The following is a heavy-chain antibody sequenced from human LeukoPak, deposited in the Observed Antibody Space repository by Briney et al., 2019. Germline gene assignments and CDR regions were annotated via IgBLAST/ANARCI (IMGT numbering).Heavy chain of an antibody. CDR3: ARTVSGYYFDA. Sequence: PSETLSLTCTVSSGSTNDYWSWIRQPPGKRLEWIGYVAYSGATNYNLSFKSRVTISLDTSKTQFSLKLSSVTAAGTAFYYCARTVSGYYFDAWGPGTLVTVSS. CDR1: SGSTNDY. J-gene: IGHJ5*02. CDR2: VAYSGAT. D-gene: IGHD5-12*01. V-gene: IGHV4-59*01.